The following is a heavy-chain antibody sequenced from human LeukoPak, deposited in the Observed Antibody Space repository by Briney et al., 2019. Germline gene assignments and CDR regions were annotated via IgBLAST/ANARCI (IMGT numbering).Heavy chain of an antibody. V-gene: IGHV3-30*18. J-gene: IGHJ4*02. CDR2: ISYDGSNK. Sequence: GGSLRLSCAASGFTFSSYGMHWVRQAPGKGLEWVAVISYDGSNKYYADSVKGRFTISRDNSKNTLYLQMNSLRAEDTAVYYCAKVLSIQLWPIDYWGQGTLVTVSS. CDR3: AKVLSIQLWPIDY. D-gene: IGHD5-18*01. CDR1: GFTFSSYG.